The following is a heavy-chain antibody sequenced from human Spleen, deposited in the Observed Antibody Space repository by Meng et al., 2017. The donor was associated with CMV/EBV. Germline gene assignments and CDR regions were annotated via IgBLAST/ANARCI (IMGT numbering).Heavy chain of an antibody. CDR1: GFNFSSDV. CDR2: ITASGGSK. CDR3: AKSVYGGSYHFDF. Sequence: AAVGFNFSSDVMNWGGQDPGEELEWVSTITASGGSKYYADYVKGRFTISRDKSKNTLYMQMNSLRAEDTAVYYCAKSVYGGSYHFDFWGQGTLVTVSS. V-gene: IGHV3-23*01. J-gene: IGHJ4*02. D-gene: IGHD1-26*01.